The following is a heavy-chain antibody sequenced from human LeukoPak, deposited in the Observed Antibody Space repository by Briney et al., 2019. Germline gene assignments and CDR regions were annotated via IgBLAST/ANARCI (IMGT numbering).Heavy chain of an antibody. J-gene: IGHJ4*02. D-gene: IGHD5-18*01. V-gene: IGHV4-34*01. CDR1: GGSFSGYC. CDR2: INHSGST. CDR3: ARATGYSYGFRTIDFDY. Sequence: PSETLSLTCAVYGGSFSGYCWSWIRQPPGKGLEWIGEINHSGSTNYNPSLKSRVTISVDTSKNQFSLKLSSVTAADTAVYYCARATGYSYGFRTIDFDYWGQGTLVTVSS.